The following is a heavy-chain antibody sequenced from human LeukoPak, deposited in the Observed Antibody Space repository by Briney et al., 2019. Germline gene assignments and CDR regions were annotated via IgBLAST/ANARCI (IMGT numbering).Heavy chain of an antibody. D-gene: IGHD3-16*02. J-gene: IGHJ4*02. CDR3: AKRGVVVRVFLVGFHKEAYYFDS. CDR2: LSGSAGGT. CDR1: GITLSNYG. V-gene: IGHV3-23*01. Sequence: GGSLRLSCGVSGITLSNYGMSWVRQAPGKGLEWVAGLSGSAGGTNYADSVKGRFTISRDNSKNTLFLQMDRLRAEDTAVFFCAKRGVVVRVFLVGFHKEAYYFDSWGQGAQVTVSS.